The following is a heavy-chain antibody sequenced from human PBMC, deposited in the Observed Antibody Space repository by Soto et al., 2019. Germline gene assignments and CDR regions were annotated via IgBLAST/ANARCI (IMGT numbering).Heavy chain of an antibody. J-gene: IGHJ6*02. D-gene: IGHD2-21*01. Sequence: ASVKVSCKASEFVLTMYGISWVRQAPRQGLQWMGWISVYNGDTKYAHNFQGRVTITADKSTDTVYMDLTRLTSDDSAVYFCVRDVVVDSGYQYHPMDLWGQGTTVTVSS. CDR1: EFVLTMYG. CDR3: VRDVVVDSGYQYHPMDL. V-gene: IGHV1-18*01. CDR2: ISVYNGDT.